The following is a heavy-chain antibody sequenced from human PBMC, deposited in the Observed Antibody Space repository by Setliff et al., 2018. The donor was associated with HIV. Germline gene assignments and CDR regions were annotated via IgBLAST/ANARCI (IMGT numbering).Heavy chain of an antibody. V-gene: IGHV4-59*08. Sequence: PSETLSLTCNVSGGSIRSYYWSWIRQPPGEGLEWIGYVYYSGSTNYNPSLKSRVTISVDTSKNLFSLKLSSVTAADTAVYYCARHRDYGPHYYYYMDVWGKGTTVTVSS. CDR2: VYYSGST. CDR1: GGSIRSYY. J-gene: IGHJ6*03. CDR3: ARHRDYGPHYYYYMDV. D-gene: IGHD4-17*01.